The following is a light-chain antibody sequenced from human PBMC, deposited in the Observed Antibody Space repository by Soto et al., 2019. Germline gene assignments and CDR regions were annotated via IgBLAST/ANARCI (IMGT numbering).Light chain of an antibody. V-gene: IGKV3-20*01. CDR1: QSVSSVY. CDR2: GAS. J-gene: IGKJ5*01. Sequence: DIVLTQSPGTLSLSPGERATLSCRASQSVSSVYLAWYQQKPGQAPRLLIYGASSRATGIPDRFSGSGSGTDFTLTISRLEAEDFAVYYCQQYGGSFTFGQGTRLESK. CDR3: QQYGGSFT.